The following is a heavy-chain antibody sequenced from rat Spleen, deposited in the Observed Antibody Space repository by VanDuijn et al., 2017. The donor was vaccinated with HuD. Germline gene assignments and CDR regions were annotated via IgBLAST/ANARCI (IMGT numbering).Heavy chain of an antibody. D-gene: IGHD1-12*03. CDR2: ISTSGSRT. CDR3: ARLDGYYHYVMDA. Sequence: EVQLAESGGVLVQPGRSLKLSCAASGFTFSNYYMAWVRQAPKKGLEWVATISTSGSRTFYPDSVKGRFTISRDNAKSSLYLQMNSLKSEDTATYYCARLDGYYHYVMDAWGQGASVTVSS. J-gene: IGHJ4*01. V-gene: IGHV5-25*01. CDR1: GFTFSNYY.